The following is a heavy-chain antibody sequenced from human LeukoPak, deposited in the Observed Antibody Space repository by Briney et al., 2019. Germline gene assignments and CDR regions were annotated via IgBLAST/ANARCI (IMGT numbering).Heavy chain of an antibody. CDR3: AYEAYSSGGDTDAFDI. Sequence: SQTLSLTCAISGDSVSSNSAAWNWIRQSPSRGLEWLGRTYYRSKWFNDYAVSVKSRITINPDTSKNQFSLQLNSVTPEDTAVYYCAYEAYSSGGDTDAFDIWGQGTMVTVSS. CDR1: GDSVSSNSAA. CDR2: TYYRSKWFN. J-gene: IGHJ3*02. D-gene: IGHD6-19*01. V-gene: IGHV6-1*01.